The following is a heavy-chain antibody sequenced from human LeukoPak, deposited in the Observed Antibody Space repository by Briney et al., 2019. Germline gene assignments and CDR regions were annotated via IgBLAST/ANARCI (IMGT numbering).Heavy chain of an antibody. D-gene: IGHD3-10*01. Sequence: PSETLSLTCAVYGGSFSGYYWSWIRQPPGKGLEWIGEINHSGSTNYNPSLKSRVTISVDTSKNQFSLKLSPVTAADTAVYYCARCTMVRGVRAFDIWGQGTMVTVSS. CDR3: ARCTMVRGVRAFDI. J-gene: IGHJ3*02. CDR2: INHSGST. V-gene: IGHV4-34*01. CDR1: GGSFSGYY.